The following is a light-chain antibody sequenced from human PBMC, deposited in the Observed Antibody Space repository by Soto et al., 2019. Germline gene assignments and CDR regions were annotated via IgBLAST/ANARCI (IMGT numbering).Light chain of an antibody. CDR3: QQRSNWPLT. J-gene: IGKJ5*01. V-gene: IGKV3-11*01. CDR1: QSLINF. Sequence: IVLTQSPATLSLSAGERATLSCRASQSLINFVAWYQHKPGQPPRLLIYDASKRATGIPTRFSGSGSGTDFTLTISSLQPEDFAVYYCQQRSNWPLTFGQGTRLEIK. CDR2: DAS.